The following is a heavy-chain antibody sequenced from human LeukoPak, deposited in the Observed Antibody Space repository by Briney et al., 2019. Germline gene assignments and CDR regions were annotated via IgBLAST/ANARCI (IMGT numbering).Heavy chain of an antibody. CDR1: GYTFTSYY. CDR3: ARGYCDSTTCYSPHDH. Sequence: ASVKVSCKASGYTFTSYYMHWVRQAPGQGLEWMGIINPSGGSTSYAQKFQGRVTMTRDTSTSTVYMELSSLRSEDTAVYYCARGYCDSTTCYSPHDHWGQGTLVTVSS. D-gene: IGHD2-2*01. CDR2: INPSGGST. V-gene: IGHV1-46*01. J-gene: IGHJ5*02.